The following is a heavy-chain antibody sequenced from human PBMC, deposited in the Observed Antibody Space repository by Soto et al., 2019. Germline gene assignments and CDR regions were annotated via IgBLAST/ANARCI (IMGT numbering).Heavy chain of an antibody. V-gene: IGHV4-34*01. Sequence: SETLSLTCAVYGGSFSGYYWSWIRQPPGKGLEWIGEINHSGSTNYNPSLKSRVTISVDTSKNQFSLKLSSVTAADTAVYYCAREGGDCSSTSCYPRMNWFDPWGQGTLVTVSS. CDR1: GGSFSGYY. CDR2: INHSGST. J-gene: IGHJ5*02. D-gene: IGHD2-2*01. CDR3: AREGGDCSSTSCYPRMNWFDP.